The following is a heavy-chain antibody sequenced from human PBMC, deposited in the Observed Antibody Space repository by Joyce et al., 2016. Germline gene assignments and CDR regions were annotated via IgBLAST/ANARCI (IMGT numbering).Heavy chain of an antibody. CDR3: ARVDDYSNYADY. Sequence: QLQLQESGSGLVKPSETLSLTCAVSGGSISRGGYSWSWIRQPPGKGLEWIGYIYQRGTTYYNPSLKSRVTMSVDRSKNQFSLMLSSVTAADTAVYYCARVDDYSNYADYWGQGTLVTVSS. D-gene: IGHD4-11*01. CDR1: GGSISRGGYS. CDR2: IYQRGTT. J-gene: IGHJ4*02. V-gene: IGHV4-30-2*01.